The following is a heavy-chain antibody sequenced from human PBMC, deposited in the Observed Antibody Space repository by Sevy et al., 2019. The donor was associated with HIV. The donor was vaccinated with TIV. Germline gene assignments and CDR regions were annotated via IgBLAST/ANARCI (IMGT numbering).Heavy chain of an antibody. CDR1: GFTFSTQV. Sequence: GGSLRLSCAASGFTFSTQVMSWVRQAPGKGLEWVSVTSGDGGTKYYAESVKGRFTISRDNSKNTLFLEMNNLRAGDTAVYYCVGCNTWFVYRGQGTLVTVSS. J-gene: IGHJ4*02. D-gene: IGHD1-26*01. CDR2: TSGDGGTK. CDR3: VGCNTWFVY. V-gene: IGHV3-23*01.